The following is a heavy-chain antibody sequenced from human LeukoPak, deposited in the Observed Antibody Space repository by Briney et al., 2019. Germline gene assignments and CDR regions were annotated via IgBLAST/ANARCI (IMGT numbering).Heavy chain of an antibody. CDR3: ARDPTPTYYSGTYYFEY. CDR2: INPSGGST. J-gene: IGHJ4*02. D-gene: IGHD1-26*01. Sequence: PGASVKVSCKASGYTFASYYMHWVRQAPGQGLEWMGIINPSGGSTTYAQKFQGRVTMTRDTSTSTVYMELSSLRSEDTAVYYCARDPTPTYYSGTYYFEYWGQGTLVTVSS. CDR1: GYTFASYY. V-gene: IGHV1-46*01.